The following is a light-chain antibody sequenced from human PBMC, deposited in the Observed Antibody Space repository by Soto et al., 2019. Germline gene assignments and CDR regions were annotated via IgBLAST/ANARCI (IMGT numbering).Light chain of an antibody. CDR1: QSISTW. Sequence: DIPMTQSPSTLSASVGDRVTITCRASQSISTWLAWYQQKPGQAPHLLIYMASNLETGVPSRFSGSGSETEFTLTISGLQRDYFATYYCQQYETYYTFGQGTKQEIK. CDR2: MAS. V-gene: IGKV1-5*03. CDR3: QQYETYYT. J-gene: IGKJ2*01.